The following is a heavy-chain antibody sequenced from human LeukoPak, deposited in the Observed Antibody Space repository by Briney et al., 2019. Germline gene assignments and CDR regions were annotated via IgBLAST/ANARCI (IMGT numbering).Heavy chain of an antibody. J-gene: IGHJ6*03. V-gene: IGHV4-4*07. CDR3: ARDRYCSSTSCPRDYCYMDV. CDR1: GGSISSYY. CDR2: IYTSGST. Sequence: SETLSLTCTVSGGSISSYYWSWIRQPAGKGLEWIGRIYTSGSTNYNPSLKSRVTISVDKSKNQFSLKLSSVTAADTAVYYCARDRYCSSTSCPRDYCYMDVWGKATTVTVSS. D-gene: IGHD2-2*01.